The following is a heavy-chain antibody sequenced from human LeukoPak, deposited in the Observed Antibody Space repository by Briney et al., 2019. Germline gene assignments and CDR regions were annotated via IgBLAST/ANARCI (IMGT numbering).Heavy chain of an antibody. V-gene: IGHV1-8*01. J-gene: IGHJ4*02. CDR1: GYTFTSYD. Sequence: GAPVNVSCKASGYTFTSYDINWVRQATGQGPEWMGWMNPNSGNTGYAQKFQGRVTMTRNTSTSTAYMELSSLRSEDTAVYYCARGRVRVPDYWGQGTLVTVSS. CDR2: MNPNSGNT. D-gene: IGHD2-21*01. CDR3: ARGRVRVPDY.